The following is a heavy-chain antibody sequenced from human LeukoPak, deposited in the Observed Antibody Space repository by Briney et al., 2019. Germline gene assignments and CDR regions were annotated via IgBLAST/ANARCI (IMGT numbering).Heavy chain of an antibody. Sequence: GGSLRLSCAASGFTFTGYSMNWFRQAPGKGLEWVSYITITSDKIYYADSVKGRFTISRDNARNSLYLQMNSLRDEDTAVYFCAREAYWGSNGKGFDSWGQGTLVVVSS. D-gene: IGHD2-8*01. J-gene: IGHJ4*02. CDR2: ITITSDKI. V-gene: IGHV3-48*02. CDR1: GFTFTGYS. CDR3: AREAYWGSNGKGFDS.